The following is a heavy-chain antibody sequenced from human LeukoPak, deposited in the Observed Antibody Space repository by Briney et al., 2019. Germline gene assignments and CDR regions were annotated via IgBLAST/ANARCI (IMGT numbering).Heavy chain of an antibody. V-gene: IGHV4-34*01. CDR2: INHSGST. J-gene: IGHJ4*02. CDR1: GGSFSGYY. Sequence: PSGTLSLTCAVYGGSFSGYYWSWIRQPPGKGLEWIGEINHSGSTNYNPSLKSRVTISVDTSKNQFSLKLSSVTAADTAVYYCARGLVYSSSSYSDYWGQGTLVTVSS. CDR3: ARGLVYSSSSYSDY. D-gene: IGHD6-6*01.